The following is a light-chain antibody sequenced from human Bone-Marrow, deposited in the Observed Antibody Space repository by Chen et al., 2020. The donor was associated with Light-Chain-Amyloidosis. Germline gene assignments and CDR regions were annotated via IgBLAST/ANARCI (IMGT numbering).Light chain of an antibody. Sequence: QSVLTQPPSASGTPGQRVTISCSGASSNIGINYVYWYQNFPGAAPNLLIHRYNQRPSGVPVRFSASKSGTSAFLTISGLRPEDEADYYCAAWDGSLSLYVFGTGTKLIVL. CDR3: AAWDGSLSLYV. V-gene: IGLV1-47*01. J-gene: IGLJ1*01. CDR2: RYN. CDR1: SSNIGINY.